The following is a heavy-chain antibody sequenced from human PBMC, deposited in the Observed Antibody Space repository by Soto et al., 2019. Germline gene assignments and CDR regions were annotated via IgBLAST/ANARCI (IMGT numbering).Heavy chain of an antibody. CDR1: GFTFSSYS. J-gene: IGHJ5*02. CDR3: ARIFPSYDYGDYVYEDPDHH. CDR2: ISSSSSYI. D-gene: IGHD4-17*01. Sequence: GGSLRLSCAASGFTFSSYSMNWVRQAPGKGLEWVSSISSSSSYIYYADSVKGRFTISRDNAKNSLYLQMNSLRAEDTAVYYCARIFPSYDYGDYVYEDPDHHWGQGTLVTVSS. V-gene: IGHV3-21*01.